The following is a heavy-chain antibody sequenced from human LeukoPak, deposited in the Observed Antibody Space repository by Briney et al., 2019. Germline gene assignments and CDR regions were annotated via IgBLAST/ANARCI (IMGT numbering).Heavy chain of an antibody. Sequence: GGSLRLSCSASGFTFSNYAIHWVRQAPGKGLEYVSTICDNGGNTNYADSVKGRFTISRDNSKNTLYLQMSSLRPEDTAVYYCVKAAGSWYGYFDYWGQGTLVTVSS. D-gene: IGHD6-13*01. CDR2: ICDNGGNT. J-gene: IGHJ4*02. V-gene: IGHV3-64D*06. CDR1: GFTFSNYA. CDR3: VKAAGSWYGYFDY.